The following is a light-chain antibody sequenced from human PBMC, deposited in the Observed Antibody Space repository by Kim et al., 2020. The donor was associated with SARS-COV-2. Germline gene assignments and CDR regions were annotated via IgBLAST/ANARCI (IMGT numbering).Light chain of an antibody. CDR3: AAWDDSLSGRV. J-gene: IGLJ3*02. Sequence: GQMFTISCSGPTAKVGSNYVFWYHQLPRTAPKLLIYRHNPRPSRVPARFSASKSGPSASLAISGLPSEDEADYYCAAWDDSLSGRVFGGGTQLTVL. CDR2: RHN. V-gene: IGLV1-47*01. CDR1: TAKVGSNY.